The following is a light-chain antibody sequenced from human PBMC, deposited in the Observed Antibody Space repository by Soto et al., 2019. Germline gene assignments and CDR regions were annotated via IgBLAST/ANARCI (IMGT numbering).Light chain of an antibody. CDR1: QSISSY. CDR2: AAS. J-gene: IGKJ5*01. CDR3: QQSYSTSIT. V-gene: IGKV1-39*01. Sequence: DIQMTQSPSSLSASVGDRVTITCRASQSISSYLNWHQQKPGKAPKLLIYAASSLQSGVPSRFSGSGSGTDFTLTIGSLQPEDFATYYCQQSYSTSITFGQGTRLEIK.